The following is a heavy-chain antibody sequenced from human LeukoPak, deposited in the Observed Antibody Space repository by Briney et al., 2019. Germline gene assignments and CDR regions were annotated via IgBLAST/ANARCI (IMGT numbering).Heavy chain of an antibody. V-gene: IGHV4-39*06. CDR3: ARQGITIFGVATKRRGWFDP. Sequence: SGTLSLTCTVSGGSISSSSYYWGWIRQPPGKGLEWIGSIYYSGSTYYNPSLKSRVTISVDTSKNQFTLKLSSVTAADTAVYCCARQGITIFGVATKRRGWFDPWGQGTLVTVSS. D-gene: IGHD3-3*01. CDR2: IYYSGST. J-gene: IGHJ5*02. CDR1: GGSISSSSYY.